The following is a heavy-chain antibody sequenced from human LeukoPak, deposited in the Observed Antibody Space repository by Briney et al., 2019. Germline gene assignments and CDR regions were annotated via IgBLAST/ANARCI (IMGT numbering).Heavy chain of an antibody. V-gene: IGHV1-69*05. CDR1: GYTFTSYC. D-gene: IGHD3-22*01. CDR3: AREVPYDSSGYSQRMSFGY. J-gene: IGHJ4*02. CDR2: IIPIFGTA. Sequence: ASVKVSCKASGYTFTSYCMHWVRQAPGQGLEWMGGIIPIFGTANYAQKFQGRVTITTDESTSTAYMELSSLRSEDTAVYYCAREVPYDSSGYSQRMSFGYWGQGTLVTVSS.